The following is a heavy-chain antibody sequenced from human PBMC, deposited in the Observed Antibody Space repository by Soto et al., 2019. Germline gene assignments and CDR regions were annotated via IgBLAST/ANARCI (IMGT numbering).Heavy chain of an antibody. CDR3: ARAQFYSGSGNYHNLMFDP. J-gene: IGHJ5*02. CDR1: GGSIGCAVYS. Sequence: SETLSLTCAVSGGSIGCAVYSWSGIRQPPGGGLDWIGYIYESGTILYNPSLKTRLTISLNWSDKQSSLTLNSVTAADTAVYYCARAQFYSGSGNYHNLMFDPWGQGTQVTVSS. D-gene: IGHD3-10*01. CDR2: IYESGTI. V-gene: IGHV4-30-2*01.